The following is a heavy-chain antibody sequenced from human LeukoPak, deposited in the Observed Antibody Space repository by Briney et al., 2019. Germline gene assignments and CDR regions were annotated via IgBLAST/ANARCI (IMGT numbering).Heavy chain of an antibody. CDR3: AKGRWGLTINNFDI. J-gene: IGHJ3*02. D-gene: IGHD3-9*01. Sequence: GGSLTLSCAASGLSVTTYAMGWVRQAPGKGLEWVSISDRGDSTHYADSVKGRFTISRDSSKNTLYLQMNSLRGEDTAVYYCAKGRWGLTINNFDIWGQGTMVTVSS. CDR1: GLSVTTYA. V-gene: IGHV3-23*01. CDR2: SDRGDST.